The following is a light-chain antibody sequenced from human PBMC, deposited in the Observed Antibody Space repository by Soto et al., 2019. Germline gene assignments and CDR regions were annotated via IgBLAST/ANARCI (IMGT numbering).Light chain of an antibody. CDR1: QDISNY. CDR3: QQYDNLP. CDR2: DAS. Sequence: DIQMTQSPSSLSASVGDRLTITCQASQDISNYLNWYQQKPGKAPKLLIYDASNLETGVPSRFSGSGSGTDFTFTISSLQPEDIATYYCQQYDNLPFGGGTKVEIK. V-gene: IGKV1-33*01. J-gene: IGKJ4*01.